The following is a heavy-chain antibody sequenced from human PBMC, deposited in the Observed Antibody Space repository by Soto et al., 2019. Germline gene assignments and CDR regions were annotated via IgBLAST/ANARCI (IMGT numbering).Heavy chain of an antibody. Sequence: QVQLVQSGAEVKKPGASVKVSCKASGYTFTSYGISWVRQAPGQGLEWMGWISAYNGNTNYAQKLQGRVTMTTDTSTSTAYMGLRSRRAYDTAVYYCARVAVVTLVRGVLVNWFDPWGQGTLVTVSS. D-gene: IGHD2-15*01. CDR1: GYTFTSYG. CDR3: ARVAVVTLVRGVLVNWFDP. CDR2: ISAYNGNT. J-gene: IGHJ5*02. V-gene: IGHV1-18*01.